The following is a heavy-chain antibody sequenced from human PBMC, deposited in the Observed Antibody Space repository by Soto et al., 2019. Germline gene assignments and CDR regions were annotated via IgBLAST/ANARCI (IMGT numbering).Heavy chain of an antibody. CDR1: GGSISSGGYS. V-gene: IGHV4-30-2*01. CDR3: ARDPCL. J-gene: IGHJ2*01. CDR2: IYHSGSI. Sequence: QLQLQESGSGLVKPSQTLSLTCAVSGGSISSGGYSWSWIRQPPGKCLEWIGYIYHSGSIYYNSSLKSRVTISVDRSKNQFSLKLSSVTAADTAVYYCARDPCLWGRGTLVTVSS.